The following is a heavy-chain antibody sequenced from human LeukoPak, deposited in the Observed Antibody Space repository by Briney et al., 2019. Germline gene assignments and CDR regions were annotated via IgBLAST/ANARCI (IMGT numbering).Heavy chain of an antibody. V-gene: IGHV3-15*01. D-gene: IGHD2-2*01. J-gene: IGHJ4*02. CDR3: ATEASCASTSCPGSFDF. Sequence: GGPLLLSCASAGFTFSSYAMSWGRPAPGKGEERVGSIKTNTEGSTTAAPVTGRFIISTDYSKKALYLQINSLKTEDTAVYYCATEASCASTSCPGSFDFWGQGTLVTVSS. CDR2: IKTNTEGSTT. CDR1: GFTFSSYA.